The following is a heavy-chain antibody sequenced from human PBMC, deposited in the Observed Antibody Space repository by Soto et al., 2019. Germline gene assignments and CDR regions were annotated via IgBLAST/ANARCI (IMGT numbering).Heavy chain of an antibody. CDR1: GGTFSSYA. J-gene: IGHJ6*02. CDR2: IIPIFGTA. D-gene: IGHD1-26*01. V-gene: IGHV1-69*06. Sequence: KVSCKAFGGTFSSYAISWVRQAPGQGLEWMGGIIPIFGTANYAQKFQGRVTITADKSTSTAYMELSSLSSEDTAVYYCARDIPTRGNYYYGMDGWGQGTTVTVSS. CDR3: ARDIPTRGNYYYGMDG.